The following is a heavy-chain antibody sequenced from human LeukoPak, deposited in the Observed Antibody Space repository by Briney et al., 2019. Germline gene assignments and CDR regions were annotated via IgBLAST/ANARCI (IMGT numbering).Heavy chain of an antibody. D-gene: IGHD6-19*01. Sequence: GGSLRLSCAASGFTVSSNYMSWVRQAPGKGLEWVSVIYSGGSTYYADSVKGRFTISRHNSKDTLYLQMNSLRAEDTAVYYCAGIAVAVHNWFDPWGQGTLVTVSS. V-gene: IGHV3-53*04. CDR3: AGIAVAVHNWFDP. CDR1: GFTVSSNY. J-gene: IGHJ5*02. CDR2: IYSGGST.